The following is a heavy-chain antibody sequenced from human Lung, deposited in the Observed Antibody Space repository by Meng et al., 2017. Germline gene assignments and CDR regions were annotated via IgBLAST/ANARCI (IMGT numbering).Heavy chain of an antibody. CDR3: AREGAYDYLDY. Sequence: GGSLRLSCEASGFPFSSHTMNWVRQAPGKGLEWMAVTSFDETNKYYADSVKGRFTISRDNSKNTLNLEMDSLRAEDTAVYYCAREGAYDYLDYWGQGTLVTVSS. V-gene: IGHV3-30*04. CDR2: TSFDETNK. D-gene: IGHD5-12*01. CDR1: GFPFSSHT. J-gene: IGHJ4*02.